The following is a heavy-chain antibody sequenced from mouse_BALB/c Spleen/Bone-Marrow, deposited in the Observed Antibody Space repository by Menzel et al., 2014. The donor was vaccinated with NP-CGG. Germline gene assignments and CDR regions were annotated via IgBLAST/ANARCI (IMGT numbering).Heavy chain of an antibody. Sequence: EAKVEESGGGLVQPGGSLKLSCAASGFDFSRYWMTWVRQAPGKGLEWIGEINPASSTINYTPSLKDKFIISRDNAKNTLYLQMSKVRSEDTALYYCAKNYYYGYVAYWGQGTLVTVSA. CDR1: GFDFSRYW. J-gene: IGHJ3*01. CDR2: INPASSTI. D-gene: IGHD1-2*01. V-gene: IGHV4-1*02. CDR3: AKNYYYGYVAY.